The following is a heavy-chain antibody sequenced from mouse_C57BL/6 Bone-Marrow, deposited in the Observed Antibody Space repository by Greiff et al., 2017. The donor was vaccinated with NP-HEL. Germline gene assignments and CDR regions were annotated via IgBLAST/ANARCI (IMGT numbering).Heavy chain of an antibody. J-gene: IGHJ1*03. D-gene: IGHD2-12*01. V-gene: IGHV3-8*01. CDR1: GYSITSYY. CDR3: AREGLRRHWYFDV. CDR2: ISYSGST. Sequence: EVMLVESGPGLAKPSQTLSLTCSVTGYSITSYYWNWIRQFPGNKLEYMGYISYSGSTYYNPSLKSRISITRDTSKNQYYLQLNSVTTEDTATYYCAREGLRRHWYFDVWGTGTTVTVSS.